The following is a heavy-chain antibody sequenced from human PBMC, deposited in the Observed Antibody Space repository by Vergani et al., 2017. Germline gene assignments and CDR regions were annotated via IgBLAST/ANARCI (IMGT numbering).Heavy chain of an antibody. J-gene: IGHJ4*02. CDR2: ISYDGSNK. D-gene: IGHD6-6*01. CDR3: ARSLYSSSSPDY. CDR1: GFTFSSYA. Sequence: QVQLVESGGGVVQPGRSLRLSCAASGFTFSSYAMHWVRQAPGKGLEWVAVISYDGSNKYYADSVKGRFTISRDNSKNTLYLQMNSLRAEDTAVYYCARSLYSSSSPDYWGQGTLVTVS. V-gene: IGHV3-30-3*01.